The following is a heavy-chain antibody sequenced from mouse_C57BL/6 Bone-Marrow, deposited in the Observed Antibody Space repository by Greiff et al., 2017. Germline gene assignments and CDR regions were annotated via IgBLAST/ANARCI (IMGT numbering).Heavy chain of an antibody. Sequence: QVQLQQPGAELVRPGSSVKLSCKASGYTFTSYWMHWVKQRPIQGLEWIGNIDPSDSETQYTQKFQDKATLTVDKSSSTAYMQLSSLTSEDSAVYYCARSGLLRYYAMDYWGQGTSVTVSS. J-gene: IGHJ4*01. CDR1: GYTFTSYW. V-gene: IGHV1-52*01. CDR3: ARSGLLRYYAMDY. D-gene: IGHD2-3*01. CDR2: IDPSDSET.